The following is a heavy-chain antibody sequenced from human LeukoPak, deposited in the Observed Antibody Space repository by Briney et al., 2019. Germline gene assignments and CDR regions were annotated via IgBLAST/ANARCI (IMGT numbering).Heavy chain of an antibody. Sequence: GSLRLSCAASGFTFSSYSLNWVRQAPGKGLEWVSYISSSSSTIYYADSVKGRFTISRDNAKNSLYLQMNSLRAEDTAVYYCARIERTSYYDFWSGYYTCFYFDYWGQGTLVTVSS. CDR3: ARIERTSYYDFWSGYYTCFYFDY. CDR1: GFTFSSYS. J-gene: IGHJ4*02. V-gene: IGHV3-48*04. CDR2: ISSSSSTI. D-gene: IGHD3-3*01.